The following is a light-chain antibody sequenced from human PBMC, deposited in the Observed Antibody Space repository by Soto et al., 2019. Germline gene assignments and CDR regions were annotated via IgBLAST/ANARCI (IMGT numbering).Light chain of an antibody. V-gene: IGLV3-21*02. CDR1: NIGSKS. J-gene: IGLJ2*01. CDR3: QVWDSSSDHVV. CDR2: DDS. Sequence: SYELTQPPSVSVAPGQTARITCGGNNIGSKSVHWYQQRPGQAPLLVVYDDSDRPSGIPERFSGSSSGNTATLTISRVEAGDEADYYCQVWDSSSDHVVFGGGTKVTVL.